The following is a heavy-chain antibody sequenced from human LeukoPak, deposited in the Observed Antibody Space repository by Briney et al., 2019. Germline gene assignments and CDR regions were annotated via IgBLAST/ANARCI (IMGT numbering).Heavy chain of an antibody. D-gene: IGHD3-22*01. J-gene: IGHJ4*02. CDR3: ARGSRDYYDSSGPLDY. V-gene: IGHV5-51*01. Sequence: GEPLKISCKDSGYSFTSYWIGWVRQMPGKGLEWMGIIYPGDSDTRYSPSFQGQVTISADKSISTAYLQWSSLKASDTAMYYCARGSRDYYDSSGPLDYWGQGTLVTVSS. CDR1: GYSFTSYW. CDR2: IYPGDSDT.